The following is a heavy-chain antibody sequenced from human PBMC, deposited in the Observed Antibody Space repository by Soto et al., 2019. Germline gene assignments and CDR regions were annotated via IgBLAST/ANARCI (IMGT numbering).Heavy chain of an antibody. V-gene: IGHV3-66*01. CDR1: GFTVSSKY. J-gene: IGHJ6*03. CDR2: IQSGGST. Sequence: ESGGGLVQPGGSLRLSCAASGFTVSSKYMSWVRQAPGKGLEWVSLIQSGGSTLYADSVKGRFTISRDNSKNTLYRQMNSLRVDDTDVYYCARGDVHCSGGRCYGLPMDVWGKGTTVTVSS. CDR3: ARGDVHCSGGRCYGLPMDV. D-gene: IGHD2-15*01.